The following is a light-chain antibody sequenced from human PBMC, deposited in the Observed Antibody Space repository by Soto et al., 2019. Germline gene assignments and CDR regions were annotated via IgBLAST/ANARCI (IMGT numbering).Light chain of an antibody. V-gene: IGKV3-15*01. Sequence: VMTQSAATLSVSPGERATLSCRASQTLGSNLAWYQQKPGQAPRLLIYGASTRATGVPARISGSGSGTEFTLTISSMQSEDFAVYYGQQYNRWPPITFGQGTRLEIK. CDR2: GAS. CDR3: QQYNRWPPIT. CDR1: QTLGSN. J-gene: IGKJ5*01.